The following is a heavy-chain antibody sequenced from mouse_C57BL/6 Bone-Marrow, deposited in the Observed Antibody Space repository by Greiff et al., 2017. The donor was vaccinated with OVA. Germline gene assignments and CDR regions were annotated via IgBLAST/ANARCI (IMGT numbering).Heavy chain of an antibody. Sequence: DVMLVESEGGLVQPGSSMKLSCTASGFTFSDYYMAWVRQVPEKGLEWVANINYDGSSTYYLDSLKSRFIIARDNAKIILYLQMSSLKSEDTATYYCARGGWDWYFDVWGTGTTVTVSS. CDR1: GFTFSDYY. J-gene: IGHJ1*03. D-gene: IGHD3-3*01. CDR2: INYDGSST. V-gene: IGHV5-16*01. CDR3: ARGGWDWYFDV.